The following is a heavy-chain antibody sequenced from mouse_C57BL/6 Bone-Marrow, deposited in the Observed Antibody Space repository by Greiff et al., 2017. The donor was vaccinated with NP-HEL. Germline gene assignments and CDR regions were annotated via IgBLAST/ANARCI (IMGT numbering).Heavy chain of an antibody. CDR2: INPNNGGT. V-gene: IGHV1-26*01. J-gene: IGHJ2*01. CDR1: GYTFTDYY. Sequence: EVKLQQSGPELVKPGASVKISCKASGYTFTDYYMNWVKQSHGKSLEWIGDINPNNGGTSYNQKFKGKATLTVDKSSSTAYMELRSLTSEDSAVYYCARCFPFTTVVEDWGQGTTLTVSS. CDR3: ARCFPFTTVVED. D-gene: IGHD1-1*01.